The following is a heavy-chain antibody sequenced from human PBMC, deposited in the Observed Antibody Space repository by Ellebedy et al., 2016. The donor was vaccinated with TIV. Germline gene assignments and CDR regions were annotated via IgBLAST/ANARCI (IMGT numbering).Heavy chain of an antibody. CDR2: INSDGSGT. V-gene: IGHV3-74*01. CDR3: ARDRWAEYTFDI. D-gene: IGHD6-6*01. J-gene: IGHJ3*02. Sequence: PGGSLRLSCVASGFSFSNYWIHWVRQVLGKGLVWVSRINSDGSGTSYADSVKGRFRISRDNAENTVSLQMNSLRAEDTAIYYCARDRWAEYTFDIWGQGTMVTVSS. CDR1: GFSFSNYW.